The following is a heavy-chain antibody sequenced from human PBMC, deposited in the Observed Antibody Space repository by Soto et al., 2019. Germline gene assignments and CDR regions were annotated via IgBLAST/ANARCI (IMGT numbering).Heavy chain of an antibody. Sequence: QVVLQESGPGLVKPSQTLSLTCAVSGGSMSRGGQSWSWIRQPPGKGLEWLGFIYYTGSTYYNPSLKSRVTLSVDRSKNQFSLNLTSVTAADTAMYFCARAPPERSPRWDVWGQGTTVTVSS. V-gene: IGHV4-30-2*01. D-gene: IGHD1-26*01. CDR3: ARAPPERSPRWDV. J-gene: IGHJ6*02. CDR2: IYYTGST. CDR1: GGSMSRGGQS.